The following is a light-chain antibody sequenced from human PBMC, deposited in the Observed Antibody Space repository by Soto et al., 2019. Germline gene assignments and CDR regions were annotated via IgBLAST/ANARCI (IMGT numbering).Light chain of an antibody. J-gene: IGKJ4*01. CDR3: QQLNSYPLT. CDR2: AAS. CDR1: HSISIW. V-gene: IGKV1-5*01. Sequence: DIQMTQSPSTLSGSVGDRVTITCRASHSISIWLAWYQQKPGKGPKLLIYAASTLQSGVPSRFSGSGSGTEFTLTISSLQPEDFATYYCQQLNSYPLTFGGGTKVDI.